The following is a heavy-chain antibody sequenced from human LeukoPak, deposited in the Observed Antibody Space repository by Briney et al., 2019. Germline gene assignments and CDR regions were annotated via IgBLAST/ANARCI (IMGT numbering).Heavy chain of an antibody. Sequence: ASVKVSCKASGYTFTGYGISWVRQAPGQGLEWMGWISAYNGNTNYAQKLQGRVTMTTDTSTSTAYMELRSLRSDNTAVYYCARSFGLHYYYYYMDVWGKGTTVTVSS. J-gene: IGHJ6*03. CDR3: ARSFGLHYYYYYMDV. V-gene: IGHV1-18*01. CDR1: GYTFTGYG. CDR2: ISAYNGNT. D-gene: IGHD3-16*01.